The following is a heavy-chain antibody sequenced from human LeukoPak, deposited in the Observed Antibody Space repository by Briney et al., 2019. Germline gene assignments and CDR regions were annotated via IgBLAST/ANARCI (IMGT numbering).Heavy chain of an antibody. CDR3: ARDRLVVQYYFDY. CDR1: GFTFSSYG. D-gene: IGHD2-15*01. V-gene: IGHV3-30*03. J-gene: IGHJ4*02. CDR2: ISYDGSNK. Sequence: GGSLRLSCAASGFTFSSYGMHWVRQAPGKGLEWVAVISYDGSNKYYADSVKGRFTISRDNSKNTLYLQMNSLRAEDTAVYYCARDRLVVQYYFDYWGQGTLVTVSS.